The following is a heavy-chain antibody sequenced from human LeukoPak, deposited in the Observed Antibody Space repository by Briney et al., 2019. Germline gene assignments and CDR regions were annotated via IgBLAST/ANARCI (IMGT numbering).Heavy chain of an antibody. CDR3: TRGRSIDYFDY. CDR2: IYYGGST. V-gene: IGHV4-38-2*01. CDR1: GYSLSSAYY. J-gene: IGHJ4*02. Sequence: PSETLSLTCSVSGYSLSSAYYWGWIRQPPGKGLEWIGSIYYGGSTYYNPSLKSRVTISVDTSKNQFSLKLSSVTAAETAVYYCTRGRSIDYFDYWGQGTLVTVSS. D-gene: IGHD2-21*01.